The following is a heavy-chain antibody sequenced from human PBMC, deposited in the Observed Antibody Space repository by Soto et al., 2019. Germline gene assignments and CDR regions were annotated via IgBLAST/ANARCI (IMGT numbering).Heavy chain of an antibody. Sequence: QVQLVQSGAEVKKPGASVKVSCKASGYTFTNYGISWVRQAPGQGLEWMGWFSVYMGRTNNAHKLQGRVTMTTETSTSTAYMELRSLRSDDTAVYYCARVGDCSSTSCRYYYYYGMDVWGQGTTVTVSS. V-gene: IGHV1-18*01. CDR3: ARVGDCSSTSCRYYYYYGMDV. CDR1: GYTFTNYG. D-gene: IGHD2-2*01. CDR2: FSVYMGRT. J-gene: IGHJ6*02.